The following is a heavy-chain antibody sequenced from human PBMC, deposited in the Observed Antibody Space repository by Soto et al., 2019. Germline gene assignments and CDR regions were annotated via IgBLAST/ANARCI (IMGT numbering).Heavy chain of an antibody. V-gene: IGHV4-4*02. CDR1: GVSVSETYW. Sequence: QVHLQESGPGLVEPSETLSLTCAVSGVSVSETYWWSWVRQPPGKGLEWIGEISHRGTPHYNASLWSRVSMSTDTSRNQISLTLMSVTAADSASYFCARHVGLPGTRGFDYWGQGTLVTVSS. J-gene: IGHJ4*02. CDR3: ARHVGLPGTRGFDY. CDR2: ISHRGTP. D-gene: IGHD6-13*01.